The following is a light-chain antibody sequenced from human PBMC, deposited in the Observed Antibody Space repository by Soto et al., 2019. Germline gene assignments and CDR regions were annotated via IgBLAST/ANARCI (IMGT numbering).Light chain of an antibody. CDR1: SSDVGGYKY. Sequence: QSALTQPSSASGSPGQSVTISCTGTSSDVGGYKYVSWYQQYPGKAPKLIIYEVSKRPSGVPDRFSGSKSGNTASLTVSGLQAEDEAEYYCSSYAGSNNVIFGGGTKLTVL. CDR2: EVS. CDR3: SSYAGSNNVI. J-gene: IGLJ2*01. V-gene: IGLV2-8*01.